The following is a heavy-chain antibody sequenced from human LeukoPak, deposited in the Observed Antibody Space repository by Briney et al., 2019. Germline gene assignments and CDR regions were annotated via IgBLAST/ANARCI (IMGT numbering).Heavy chain of an antibody. Sequence: GGSLRLSCAASGFTLSSYAMSWVRQGPGKGLEWVSAISVSGNTYHADSVKGRFTISRDSSKNTLYLQMNSLRAGDAAVYYCAKLLWFGEGDVWGKGTTVTISS. CDR1: GFTLSSYA. CDR2: ISVSGNT. J-gene: IGHJ6*04. D-gene: IGHD3-10*01. CDR3: AKLLWFGEGDV. V-gene: IGHV3-23*01.